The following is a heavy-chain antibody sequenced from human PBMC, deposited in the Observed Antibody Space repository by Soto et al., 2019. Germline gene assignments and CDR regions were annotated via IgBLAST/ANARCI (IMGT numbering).Heavy chain of an antibody. V-gene: IGHV4-39*01. D-gene: IGHD4-17*01. CDR1: GGSISISSYY. CDR3: ARQGPTVTPPLDY. J-gene: IGHJ4*02. Sequence: SATXSLTCTVSGGSISISSYYLCWIRQPPGKGLEWIGSIYYSGSTYYNPSLKSRVTISVDTSKNQLSLKLSSVTAADKAVYYCARQGPTVTPPLDYWGPGTLVTVYS. CDR2: IYYSGST.